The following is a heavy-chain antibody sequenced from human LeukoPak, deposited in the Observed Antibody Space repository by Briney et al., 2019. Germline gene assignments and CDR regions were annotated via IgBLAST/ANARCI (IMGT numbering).Heavy chain of an antibody. CDR1: GGSFSGYY. D-gene: IGHD3-10*01. V-gene: IGHV4-34*01. J-gene: IGHJ6*02. CDR3: ARAHSHHYGSGSLFYYYYGMDV. CDR2: INHSGST. Sequence: SETLSLTCAVYGGSFSGYYWSWIRQPPGKGLEWIGEINHSGSTNYNPSLKSRVTISVDTSKNQFSLKLSSVTAADTAVYYCARAHSHHYGSGSLFYYYYGMDVWGQGTTVTVSS.